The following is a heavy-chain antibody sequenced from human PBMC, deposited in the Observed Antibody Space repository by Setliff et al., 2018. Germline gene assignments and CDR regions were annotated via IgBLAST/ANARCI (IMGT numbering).Heavy chain of an antibody. CDR3: TTPETQGDY. CDR1: GFTFNTYW. J-gene: IGHJ4*02. CDR2: INSDGSGT. Sequence: LRLSCAASGFTFNTYWMHWVRQAPGKGLVWFSHINSDGSGTSYADSVKGRFTISRDNAKNTLYLQMNSLKTEDTAVYYCTTPETQGDYWGQGTLVTVSS. V-gene: IGHV3-74*01.